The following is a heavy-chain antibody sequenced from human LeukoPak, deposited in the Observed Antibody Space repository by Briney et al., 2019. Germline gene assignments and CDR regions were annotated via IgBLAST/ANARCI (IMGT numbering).Heavy chain of an antibody. CDR2: ISGSGGST. CDR3: ATGASEYYYDSSGPY. D-gene: IGHD3-22*01. V-gene: IGHV3-23*01. Sequence: GGSLRLSCAASGFTFSSYAMSWVRQAPGKGLEWVSAISGSGGSTYYADSVKGRFTISRDNSKNTLYLQMNSPRAEDTAVYYCATGASEYYYDSSGPYWGQGTLVTVSS. J-gene: IGHJ4*02. CDR1: GFTFSSYA.